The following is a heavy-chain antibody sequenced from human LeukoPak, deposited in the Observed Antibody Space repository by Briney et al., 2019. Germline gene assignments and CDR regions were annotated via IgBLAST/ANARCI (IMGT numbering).Heavy chain of an antibody. V-gene: IGHV3-48*01. Sequence: PGGSLRLSCAASGFTFSSYSMNWVRQAPGKGLEWVSYISSSIITIYYTDSVKGRFAISRDNSKNTLYLQMNSLRAEGTAVYYCANGNRCTSPNCLGYYYFYMDVWGKGTTVTVSS. CDR3: ANGNRCTSPNCLGYYYFYMDV. CDR2: ISSSIITI. D-gene: IGHD2-8*01. J-gene: IGHJ6*03. CDR1: GFTFSSYS.